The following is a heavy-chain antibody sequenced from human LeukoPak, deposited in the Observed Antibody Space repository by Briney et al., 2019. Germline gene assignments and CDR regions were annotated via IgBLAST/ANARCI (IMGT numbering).Heavy chain of an antibody. D-gene: IGHD3-16*01. CDR3: ARGGYYYYYGMDV. J-gene: IGHJ6*04. Sequence: SETLSLTCTVSGGSISRGGYYWGWIRQHPGKGLEWIGYIYYSGSTYYNPSLKSRVTISVDTSKNQSSLKLSSVTAADTAVYYCARGGYYYYYGMDVWGKGTTVTVSS. CDR1: GGSISRGGYY. CDR2: IYYSGST. V-gene: IGHV4-31*03.